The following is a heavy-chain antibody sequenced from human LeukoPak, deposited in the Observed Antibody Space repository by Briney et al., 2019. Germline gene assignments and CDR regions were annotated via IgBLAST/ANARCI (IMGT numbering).Heavy chain of an antibody. V-gene: IGHV3-48*02. Sequence: GGSLRLSCAVSGFTFRTHSMTWVRQAPGKGLEWVSYISDRSDIIYYADSVKGRFTISRDNAKNSLYLQMNSLRDEDTAVYYCVPIITALLGYWGQGTLVTVSS. CDR3: VPIITALLGY. CDR1: GFTFRTHS. J-gene: IGHJ4*02. D-gene: IGHD3-22*01. CDR2: ISDRSDII.